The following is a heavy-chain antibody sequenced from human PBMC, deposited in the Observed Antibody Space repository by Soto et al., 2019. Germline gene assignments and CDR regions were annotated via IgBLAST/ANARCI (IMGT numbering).Heavy chain of an antibody. CDR1: GFTFSDHY. V-gene: IGHV3-72*01. CDR2: TRNKANSYTT. Sequence: PGGSLRLSCAASGFTFSDHYMDWVRQAPGKGLEWVGRTRNKANSYTTEYAASVKGRFTISRDDSKNSLYLQMNSLKTEDTAVYYCARGHSSSLYYYYYGVDVWGQGTTVTVSS. J-gene: IGHJ6*02. D-gene: IGHD6-6*01. CDR3: ARGHSSSLYYYYYGVDV.